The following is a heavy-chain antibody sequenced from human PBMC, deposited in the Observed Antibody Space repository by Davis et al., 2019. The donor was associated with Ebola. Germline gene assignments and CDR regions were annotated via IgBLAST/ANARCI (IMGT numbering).Heavy chain of an antibody. D-gene: IGHD2-2*01. J-gene: IGHJ4*02. Sequence: ASVKVSCKASGYTFTSYAMHWVRQAPGQRLEWMGWINAGNGNTKYSQKFQGRVTITRDTSASTAYMELSSLRSEDTAVYYCARVLGYCSSTSCYPGPFNYWGQGTLVTVSS. CDR3: ARVLGYCSSTSCYPGPFNY. CDR1: GYTFTSYA. CDR2: INAGNGNT. V-gene: IGHV1-3*01.